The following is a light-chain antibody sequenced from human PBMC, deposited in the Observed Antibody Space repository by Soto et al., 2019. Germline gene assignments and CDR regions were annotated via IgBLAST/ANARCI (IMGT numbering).Light chain of an antibody. CDR2: EVS. J-gene: IGLJ1*01. Sequence: QSALTQPASVSGSPGQSITISCTGTSSDVGGYNYVSWYQQHPGKAPKLMIYEVSNRPSGVSNRFSGSKSGNTASLTISGLQAEDEADYYCSSYTSSSLVFGTGTK. V-gene: IGLV2-14*01. CDR1: SSDVGGYNY. CDR3: SSYTSSSLV.